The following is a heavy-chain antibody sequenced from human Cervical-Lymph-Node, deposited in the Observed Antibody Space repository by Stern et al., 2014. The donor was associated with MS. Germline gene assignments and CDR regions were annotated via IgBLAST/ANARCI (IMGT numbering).Heavy chain of an antibody. J-gene: IGHJ3*01. V-gene: IGHV4-34*01. CDR2: INSIGAT. D-gene: IGHD1-1*01. CDR1: GASFSDNY. Sequence: QVQLQQWGAGLLRPSETLSLTCAVHGASFSDNYWSWIRQTPGKGLEWIGEINSIGATHYTHSVRSQPTLSEDPSRTQFSLKLSSLTAADTAMYYCARERKVERSARLLVSFDVWGQGTLVTVSS. CDR3: ARERKVERSARLLVSFDV.